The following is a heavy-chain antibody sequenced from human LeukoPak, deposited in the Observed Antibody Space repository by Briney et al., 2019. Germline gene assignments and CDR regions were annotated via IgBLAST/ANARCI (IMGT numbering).Heavy chain of an antibody. CDR3: TRVLLWFGEQYYFDY. V-gene: IGHV3-49*04. CDR2: IRSKAYGGTT. D-gene: IGHD3-10*01. Sequence: GGSLRLSCTASGFTFGDYAMSWVRRAPGKGLEWVGFIRSKAYGGTTEYAASVKGRFTISRDDSKSIAYLQMNSLKTEDTAVYYCTRVLLWFGEQYYFDYWGQGTLVTVSS. J-gene: IGHJ4*02. CDR1: GFTFGDYA.